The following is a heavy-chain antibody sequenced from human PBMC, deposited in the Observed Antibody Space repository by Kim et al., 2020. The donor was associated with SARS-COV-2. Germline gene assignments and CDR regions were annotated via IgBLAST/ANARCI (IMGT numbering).Heavy chain of an antibody. D-gene: IGHD4-17*01. V-gene: IGHV4-34*01. CDR3: ARWDHDYGDYPGP. CDR2: INHSGST. CDR1: GGSFSGYY. J-gene: IGHJ5*02. Sequence: SETLSLTCAVYGGSFSGYYWSWIRQPPGKGLEWIGEINHSGSTNYNPSLKSRVTISVDTSKNQFSLKLSSVTAADTAVYYCARWDHDYGDYPGPWGQGTLVTVSS.